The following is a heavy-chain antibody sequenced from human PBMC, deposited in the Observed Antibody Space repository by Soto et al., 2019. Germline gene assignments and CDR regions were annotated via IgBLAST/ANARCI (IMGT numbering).Heavy chain of an antibody. CDR3: ARVGPMISVDY. CDR2: IYYSGST. J-gene: IGHJ4*02. Sequence: PSETLSLTCTVSVGSISRGDYYWSWIRQPPGKGLEWVGYIYYSGSTYYNPSLKSRVTISVDTSKNQFSLKLSSVTAADTAVYYCARVGPMISVDYWGQGTLVTVSS. V-gene: IGHV4-30-4*01. D-gene: IGHD3-16*01. CDR1: VGSISRGDYY.